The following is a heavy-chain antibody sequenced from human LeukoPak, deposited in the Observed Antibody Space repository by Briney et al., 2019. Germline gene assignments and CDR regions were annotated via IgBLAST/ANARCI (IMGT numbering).Heavy chain of an antibody. D-gene: IGHD6-13*01. CDR3: ARDRSSSWVYYFDY. CDR2: IIPILGIA. J-gene: IGHJ4*02. CDR1: GGTFSSYA. Sequence: GASVTVSCKASGGTFSSYAISWVRQAPGQGLEWMGRIIPILGIANYAQKFQGRVTITADKSTSTAYMELSSLRSEDTAVYYCARDRSSSWVYYFDYWGQGTLVTVSS. V-gene: IGHV1-69*04.